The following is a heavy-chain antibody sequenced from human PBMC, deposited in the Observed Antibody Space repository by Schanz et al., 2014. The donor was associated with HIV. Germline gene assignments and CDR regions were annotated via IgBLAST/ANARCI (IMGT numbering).Heavy chain of an antibody. D-gene: IGHD1-26*01. Sequence: EVQLLEFGGGLVRPGESLRLSCLASGFTFNNYAMSWVRQAPGKGLEWVAVINWNGDTTYYADSVKGRFTISRDNSNNVLFLHMPTLRAEDTALYYCTRGQSGTYGTFDVWGRGTVVTVSS. CDR1: GFTFNNYA. V-gene: IGHV3-23*01. J-gene: IGHJ3*01. CDR3: TRGQSGTYGTFDV. CDR2: INWNGDTT.